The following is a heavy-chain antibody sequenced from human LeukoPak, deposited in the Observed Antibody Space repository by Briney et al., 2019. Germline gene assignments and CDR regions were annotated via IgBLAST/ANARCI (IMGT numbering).Heavy chain of an antibody. V-gene: IGHV3-9*01. CDR3: VKENYGDYGFDV. Sequence: GGSLRLSCAASGFTFDDYAMHWVRQAPGKGLEWVSGINWNSGSKGYADSVKGRFTISRDNAKKSVYLQMDSLRAEDTALYYCVKENYGDYGFDVWGQGATVTVSS. D-gene: IGHD4-17*01. J-gene: IGHJ6*02. CDR2: INWNSGSK. CDR1: GFTFDDYA.